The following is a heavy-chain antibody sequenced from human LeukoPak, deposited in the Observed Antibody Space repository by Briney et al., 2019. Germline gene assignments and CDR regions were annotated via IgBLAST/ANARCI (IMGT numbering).Heavy chain of an antibody. D-gene: IGHD2-15*01. V-gene: IGHV4-38-2*02. Sequence: SETLSLTCTVSGYSISSGYYWGWIRQPPGKGLEWIGSIYHSGGTYYNPSLKSRVTISVDTSKNQFSLKLSSVTAADTAVYYCARVVVVAATPGQRTSGWFDPWGQGTLVTVSS. CDR1: GYSISSGYY. J-gene: IGHJ5*02. CDR3: ARVVVVAATPGQRTSGWFDP. CDR2: IYHSGGT.